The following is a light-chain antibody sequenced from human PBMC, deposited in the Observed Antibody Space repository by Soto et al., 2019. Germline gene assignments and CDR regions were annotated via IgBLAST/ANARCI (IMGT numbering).Light chain of an antibody. CDR3: QQCGISPLT. V-gene: IGKV3-20*01. CDR2: GAS. J-gene: IGKJ4*01. Sequence: EIVLTQSPGTLSLSPGERATLSCRASQSVSSNYLAWYQQKPGQAPRLLIFGASSRATGIPDRFSGSGSGTDFTLTISRVDPEDFAVYYCQQCGISPLTFGGGTKVDIK. CDR1: QSVSSNY.